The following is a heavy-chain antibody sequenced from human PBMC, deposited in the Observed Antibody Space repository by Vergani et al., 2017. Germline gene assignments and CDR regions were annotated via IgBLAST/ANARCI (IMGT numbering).Heavy chain of an antibody. CDR3: AKEGGGYCSGGTCYPEY. D-gene: IGHD2-15*01. V-gene: IGHV3-30*02. Sequence: QVQLVESGGGVVQPGGSLRLSCAASGFTFNSYGMHWVRQAPGKGLEWVASIRSDESRRYYGDSMEGPFTISRDNSMNTLYLQMKSLRPEDTAVYYCAKEGGGYCSGGTCYPEYWGQGTLVIVSS. CDR2: IRSDESRR. J-gene: IGHJ4*02. CDR1: GFTFNSYG.